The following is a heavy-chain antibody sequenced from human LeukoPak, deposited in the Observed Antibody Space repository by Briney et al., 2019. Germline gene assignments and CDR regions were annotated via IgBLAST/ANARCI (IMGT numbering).Heavy chain of an antibody. V-gene: IGHV4-61*02. Sequence: PSQTLSLTCTVSGGSISSGSYYWSWIRQPAGKGLEWIGRIYTSGSTNYNPSLKSRVTISVDTSKNHFSLRVTSVTAADTAVYFCARGGDGYNHAYWGQGALVTVSS. CDR1: GGSISSGSYY. CDR2: IYTSGST. J-gene: IGHJ4*02. CDR3: ARGGDGYNHAY. D-gene: IGHD5-24*01.